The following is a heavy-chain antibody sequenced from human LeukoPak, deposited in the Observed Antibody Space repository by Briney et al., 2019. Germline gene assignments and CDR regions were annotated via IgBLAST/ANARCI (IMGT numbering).Heavy chain of an antibody. CDR3: AKDSHYSSGSAFDY. V-gene: IGHV3-53*01. D-gene: IGHD6-19*01. CDR1: GFIVGNNY. Sequence: GGSLRLSCAASGFIVGNNYMTWVRQAPGKGLGWVSILYSGDSTYYADSVKGRFTISRDNSKNTLYLQMNSLRAEDTAVYYCAKDSHYSSGSAFDYWGQGTLVTVSS. CDR2: LYSGDST. J-gene: IGHJ4*02.